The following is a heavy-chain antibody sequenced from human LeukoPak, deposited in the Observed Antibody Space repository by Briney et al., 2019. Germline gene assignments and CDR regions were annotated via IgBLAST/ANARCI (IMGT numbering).Heavy chain of an antibody. Sequence: GGSLRLSCAASGFSGSAIHWVRQASGKGLEWVGRIRSEANNYATAYAASVKGRFTISRDDSKNTAYLQMNSLRADDTAMYYCAKSSAGSVLAATPSDSWGQGTLVTVSS. CDR3: AKSSAGSVLAATPSDS. CDR1: GFSGSA. D-gene: IGHD2-15*01. V-gene: IGHV3-73*01. J-gene: IGHJ4*02. CDR2: IRSEANNYAT.